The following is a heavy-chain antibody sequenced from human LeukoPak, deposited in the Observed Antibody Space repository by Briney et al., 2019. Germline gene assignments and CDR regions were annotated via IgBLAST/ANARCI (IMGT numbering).Heavy chain of an antibody. D-gene: IGHD3-3*01. V-gene: IGHV3-66*01. Sequence: PGGSLRLSCAASGLTVSSDYMSWVRQAPGKGLEWVSVIYADGTPYYADSVKGRFTISRDNSRNTLYLQMNSLRAEDTAVYYCARVRSGAFDYWGQGTLVTVSS. J-gene: IGHJ4*02. CDR2: IYADGTP. CDR1: GLTVSSDY. CDR3: ARVRSGAFDY.